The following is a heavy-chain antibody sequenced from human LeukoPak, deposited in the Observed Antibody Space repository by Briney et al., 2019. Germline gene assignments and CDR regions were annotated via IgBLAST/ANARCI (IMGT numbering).Heavy chain of an antibody. V-gene: IGHV3-64*01. CDR2: ISSTGETS. CDR1: GFTFSSFP. CDR3: ARVMSGSGSKYFDY. D-gene: IGHD3-10*01. Sequence: GGSLRLSCAASGFTFSSFPMHWVRQVPGKGLEYVSAISSTGETSYYANSVKDRFTISRDNSMNTLYLQMGSLRTEDMAVYYCARVMSGSGSKYFDYWGQGTLVTVSS. J-gene: IGHJ4*02.